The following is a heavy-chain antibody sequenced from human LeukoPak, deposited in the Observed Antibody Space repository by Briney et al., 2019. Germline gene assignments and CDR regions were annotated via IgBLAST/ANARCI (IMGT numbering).Heavy chain of an antibody. V-gene: IGHV4-61*08. J-gene: IGHJ4*02. CDR2: IYYSGST. Sequence: PPETLSLTCTVSGGSVSSGGFYWNWIRQPPGKGLEWIGYIYYSGSTNYNPSLKSRVTISVDTSKNQFSLKLTSVTAADTAVYYCARDVVGGYYFDYWGQGALVTVSS. CDR1: GGSVSSGGFY. D-gene: IGHD2-15*01. CDR3: ARDVVGGYYFDY.